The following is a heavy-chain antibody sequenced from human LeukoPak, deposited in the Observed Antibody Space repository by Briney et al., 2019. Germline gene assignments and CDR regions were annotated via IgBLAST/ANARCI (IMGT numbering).Heavy chain of an antibody. CDR2: IYTSGST. Sequence: PSETLSLTCTVSGGSISSGSYYWSWIRQPAGKGLEWIGRIYTSGSTNYNPSLKSRVTISVDTSKNQFSLKLSSVTAADTAVYYCARGPGGGPFRWGQGTLVTVSS. CDR3: ARGPGGGPFR. CDR1: GGSISSGSYY. D-gene: IGHD3-16*01. J-gene: IGHJ4*02. V-gene: IGHV4-61*02.